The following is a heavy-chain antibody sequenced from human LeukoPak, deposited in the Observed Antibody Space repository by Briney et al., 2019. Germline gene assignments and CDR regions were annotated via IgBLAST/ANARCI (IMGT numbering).Heavy chain of an antibody. Sequence: GGSPRLSCAASGFTFSSYAMHWVRQAPGKGLEWVAVISYDGSNKYYADSVKGRFTISRDNSKNTLYLQMNSLRAEDTAVYYCARDHEHIVVVTAIPGDYGMDVWGKGTTVTVSS. CDR3: ARDHEHIVVVTAIPGDYGMDV. J-gene: IGHJ6*04. CDR2: ISYDGSNK. D-gene: IGHD2-21*02. CDR1: GFTFSSYA. V-gene: IGHV3-30*04.